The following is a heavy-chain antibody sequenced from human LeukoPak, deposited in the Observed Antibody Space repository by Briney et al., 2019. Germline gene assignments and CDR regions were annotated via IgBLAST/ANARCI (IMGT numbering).Heavy chain of an antibody. D-gene: IGHD4-23*01. Sequence: KASETLSLTCAVYGGSFSGYYWSWIRQPPGKGLEWIGEINHSGSTNYNPSLKSRVTISVDTSKNQFSLNLSSVTAADTAVYYCASGRWNYFDYWGQGTLVTVSS. V-gene: IGHV4-34*01. CDR3: ASGRWNYFDY. CDR2: INHSGST. CDR1: GGSFSGYY. J-gene: IGHJ4*02.